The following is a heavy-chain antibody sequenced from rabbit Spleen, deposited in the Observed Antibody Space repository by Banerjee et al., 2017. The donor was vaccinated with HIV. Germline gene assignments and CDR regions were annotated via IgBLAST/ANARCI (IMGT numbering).Heavy chain of an antibody. CDR2: IYPGFGIT. CDR3: ARNYKGAWDF. V-gene: IGHV1S43*01. CDR1: GFSFSGGYY. Sequence: QQQLVESGGGLVKPGASLTLTCKASGFSFSGGYYISWVRQAPGKGLEWIGDIYPGFGITNYANSVKGRFTISSDNAQNTVDLQMNSLTAADTATYFCARNYKGAWDFWGQGTLVTVS. J-gene: IGHJ6*01. D-gene: IGHD2-1*01.